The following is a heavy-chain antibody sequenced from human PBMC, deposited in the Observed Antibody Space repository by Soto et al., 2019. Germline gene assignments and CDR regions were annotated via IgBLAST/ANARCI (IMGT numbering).Heavy chain of an antibody. D-gene: IGHD6-19*01. J-gene: IGHJ4*02. V-gene: IGHV1-69*13. CDR1: GGTFSSYA. CDR2: IIPIFGTA. CDR3: AKGTGMSPDSGPGE. Sequence: SVKVSCKASGGTFSSYAISWVRQAPGQGLEWMGGIIPIFGTANYAQKFQGRVTITADESTSTAYMELSSLRSEDTAVYYCAKGTGMSPDSGPGEGGQGTLVTVSS.